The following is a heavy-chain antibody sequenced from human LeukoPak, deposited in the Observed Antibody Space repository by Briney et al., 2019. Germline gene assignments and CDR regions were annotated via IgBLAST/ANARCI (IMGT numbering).Heavy chain of an antibody. Sequence: GASVKVSCKASGGTFSSYAISWVRQAPGQGLEWMGGIIPIFGTANYAQKFQGGVTITPDESTSTPYMELSSLRSEDTAVYYCAKADCSVTSCPKRPFYYGREVWGKGTTFTVSS. V-gene: IGHV1-69*13. CDR1: GGTFSSYA. CDR3: AKADCSVTSCPKRPFYYGREV. D-gene: IGHD2-2*01. CDR2: IIPIFGTA. J-gene: IGHJ6*04.